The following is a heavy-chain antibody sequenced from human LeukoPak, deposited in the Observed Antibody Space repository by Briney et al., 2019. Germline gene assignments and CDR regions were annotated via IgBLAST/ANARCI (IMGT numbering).Heavy chain of an antibody. Sequence: GGSLRLSCAASGFTFSSYAMHWVRQAPGKGLEWVAVISYDGSNKYYADSVKGRFTISRDNSKNTLYLQMNSLRDEDTAVYYCARSTYYYDSSGYLYPSFFDYWGQGNLVTVSS. CDR2: ISYDGSNK. V-gene: IGHV3-30-3*01. CDR1: GFTFSSYA. J-gene: IGHJ4*02. CDR3: ARSTYYYDSSGYLYPSFFDY. D-gene: IGHD3-22*01.